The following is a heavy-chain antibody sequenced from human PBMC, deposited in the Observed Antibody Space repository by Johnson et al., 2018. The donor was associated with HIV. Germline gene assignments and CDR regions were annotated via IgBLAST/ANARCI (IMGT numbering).Heavy chain of an antibody. Sequence: QVQLVESGGGLVQPGGSLRLSCAASGFTFSSYAMSWVRQAPGKGLEWVAVISSDGNNKYFADSVQGRFSISRDNSKNTLYLQMNSLRAEDTAVYYCAREFARFLEWFQTDGRAFDIWGQGTMVTVSS. J-gene: IGHJ3*02. CDR1: GFTFSSYA. CDR2: ISSDGNNK. CDR3: AREFARFLEWFQTDGRAFDI. V-gene: IGHV3-30*04. D-gene: IGHD3-3*01.